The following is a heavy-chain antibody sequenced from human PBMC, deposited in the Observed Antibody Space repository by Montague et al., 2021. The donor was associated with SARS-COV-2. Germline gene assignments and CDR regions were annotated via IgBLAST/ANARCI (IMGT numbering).Heavy chain of an antibody. CDR2: IYYTGST. CDR1: GGSISRYY. Sequence: SETLSLTCTVSGGSISRYYCNWTRHSPGTGLELIWYIYYTGSTSYNPSLNSRVSISVDTSNNQFSLRLSSVTAADTAVYYCARMIVQDAGMDVWGQGTTVTVSS. V-gene: IGHV4-59*01. CDR3: ARMIVQDAGMDV. D-gene: IGHD3-22*01. J-gene: IGHJ6*02.